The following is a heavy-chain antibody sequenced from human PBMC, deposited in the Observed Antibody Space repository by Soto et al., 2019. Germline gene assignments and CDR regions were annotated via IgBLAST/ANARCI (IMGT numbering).Heavy chain of an antibody. CDR1: GVTFRDHY. Sequence: GGSLRLSCTASGVTFRDHYMHWVRQAQGKGLEWVGRTRNKANSYTTEYAASVKGRFTISRDDSKNSLYLQMNSLKTEGTAVYYCARYYGDYLQPGAFDIWGQGTMVTVSS. J-gene: IGHJ3*02. V-gene: IGHV3-72*01. CDR2: TRNKANSYTT. CDR3: ARYYGDYLQPGAFDI. D-gene: IGHD4-17*01.